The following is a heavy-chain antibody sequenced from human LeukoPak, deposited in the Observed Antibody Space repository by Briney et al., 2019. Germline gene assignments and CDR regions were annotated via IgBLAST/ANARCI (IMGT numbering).Heavy chain of an antibody. D-gene: IGHD6-13*01. CDR2: TSGSGGST. CDR1: GFTFSSYV. V-gene: IGHV3-23*01. Sequence: GWSLRLSCAAAGFTFSSYVMSWVRQAPGKGQEWMSDTSGSGGSTYYAYSVKGRFTISRDNSKNTLYQQMNSLRAEDTAIYYCAKKGIAAADSFDYWGQGTLVTVSS. CDR3: AKKGIAAADSFDY. J-gene: IGHJ4*02.